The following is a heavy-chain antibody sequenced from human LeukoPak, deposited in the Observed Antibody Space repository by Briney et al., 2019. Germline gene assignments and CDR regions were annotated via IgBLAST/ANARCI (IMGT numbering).Heavy chain of an antibody. J-gene: IGHJ4*02. CDR1: GFTFSSYA. D-gene: IGHD2-15*01. V-gene: IGHV3-30-3*01. Sequence: GRSLRLSCAASGFTFSSYAMHWVRQAPGKGLEWVAVISYDGSNKYYADFVKGRFTISRDNSKNTLYLQMDSLRAEDTAVYYCARMHIVVVVAATREATFDYWGQGTLVTVSS. CDR2: ISYDGSNK. CDR3: ARMHIVVVVAATREATFDY.